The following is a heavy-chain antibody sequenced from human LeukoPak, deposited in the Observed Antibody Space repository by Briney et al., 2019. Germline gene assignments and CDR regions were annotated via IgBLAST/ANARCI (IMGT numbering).Heavy chain of an antibody. D-gene: IGHD2/OR15-2a*01. J-gene: IGHJ4*02. Sequence: GGSLRLSCAASGFTFSSYAMHWVRQAPGKGLEWVALISYDGSIKYYADSVKGRFTFSRDNSKDTLYLQMNSLRAEDTAVYYCARERPSMGYFDYWGQGTLVTVYS. CDR1: GFTFSSYA. CDR2: ISYDGSIK. V-gene: IGHV3-30-3*01. CDR3: ARERPSMGYFDY.